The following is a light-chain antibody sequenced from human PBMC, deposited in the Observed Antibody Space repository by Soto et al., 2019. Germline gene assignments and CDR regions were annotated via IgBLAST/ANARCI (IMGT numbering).Light chain of an antibody. Sequence: QSVLTQPASVSVSPGQSITISCTGASSDVGGYNYVSWYQQYPGKAPKVMIYDVNNRPSGVSNRFSGSKSGNTASLTISGLQPDDEADYYCSSYTSRNTLVFGTGTKVTVL. CDR1: SSDVGGYNY. CDR2: DVN. J-gene: IGLJ1*01. CDR3: SSYTSRNTLV. V-gene: IGLV2-14*03.